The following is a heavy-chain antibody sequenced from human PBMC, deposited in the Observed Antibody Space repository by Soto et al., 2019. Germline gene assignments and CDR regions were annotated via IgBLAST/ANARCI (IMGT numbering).Heavy chain of an antibody. J-gene: IGHJ6*03. CDR3: TRDSGYGDPNYYYYYMDV. CDR1: GFTFGDYA. Sequence: GGSLRLSCTASGFTFGDYAMSWFRQAPGKGLEWVGFIRSKAYGGTTEYAASVKGRFTISRDDSKSIAYLQMNSLKTEDTAVYYCTRDSGYGDPNYYYYYMDVWGKGTTVTVSS. V-gene: IGHV3-49*03. D-gene: IGHD4-17*01. CDR2: IRSKAYGGTT.